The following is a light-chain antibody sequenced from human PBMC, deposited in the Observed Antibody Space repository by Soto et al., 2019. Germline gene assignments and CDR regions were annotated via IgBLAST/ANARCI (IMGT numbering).Light chain of an antibody. Sequence: QSALTQPASVSGSPGQLITISCTGTSSDVGSYNLVSWYQQHPGKAPKLMIYEGSKRPSGVSNRFSGSKSGNTASLTISGLQAEDEADYYCCSYAGSSTGFGGGTKVTVL. CDR1: SSDVGSYNL. CDR2: EGS. J-gene: IGLJ2*01. CDR3: CSYAGSSTG. V-gene: IGLV2-23*01.